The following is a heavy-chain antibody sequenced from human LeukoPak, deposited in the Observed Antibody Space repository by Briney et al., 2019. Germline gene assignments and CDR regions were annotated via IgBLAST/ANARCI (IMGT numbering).Heavy chain of an antibody. CDR2: ISWDGDTT. J-gene: IGHJ3*02. Sequence: GGSLRLSCAASGFTFDDYIMHWVRQAPGKGLEWVSLISWDGDTTYYADSVKGRFTISRDNSKNSLYLLMNSLTTEDTALYYCAKARGQIGGAFDIWGRGTMVTVSS. CDR3: AKARGQIGGAFDI. CDR1: GFTFDDYI. V-gene: IGHV3-43*01. D-gene: IGHD3-10*01.